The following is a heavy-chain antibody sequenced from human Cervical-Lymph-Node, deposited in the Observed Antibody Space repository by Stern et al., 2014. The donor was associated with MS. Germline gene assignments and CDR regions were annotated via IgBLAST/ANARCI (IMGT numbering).Heavy chain of an antibody. D-gene: IGHD5-18*01. CDR3: ARGLWSGYSYGLNY. V-gene: IGHV4-34*01. CDR1: GGSFSGYY. Sequence: QVQLQQWGAGLLKPSETLSLTCAVYGGSFSGYYWSWIRQPPGKGLEWIGEINHSGSTNYNPSLKSRVAISVDTSKNQSSLKLSSVTAADTAVYYCARGLWSGYSYGLNYWGQGTLVTVSS. J-gene: IGHJ4*02. CDR2: INHSGST.